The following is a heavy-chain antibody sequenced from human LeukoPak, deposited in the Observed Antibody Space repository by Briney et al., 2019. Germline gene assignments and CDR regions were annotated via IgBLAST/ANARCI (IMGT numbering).Heavy chain of an antibody. CDR3: ARVYYDFWSGREDAFDI. V-gene: IGHV3-21*01. D-gene: IGHD3-3*01. CDR2: ISSSSSYI. J-gene: IGHJ3*02. CDR1: GFTFGNCA. Sequence: GGSLRLSCVASGFTFGNCAMSWVRQAPGKGLEWVSSISSSSSYIYYADSVKGRFTISRDNAKNSLYLQMNSLRAEDTAVYYCARVYYDFWSGREDAFDIWGQGTMVTVSS.